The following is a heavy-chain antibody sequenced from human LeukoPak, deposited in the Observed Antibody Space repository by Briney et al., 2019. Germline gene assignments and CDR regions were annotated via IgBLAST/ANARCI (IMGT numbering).Heavy chain of an antibody. V-gene: IGHV3-23*01. Sequence: PGGSLRLSCAASGVTLSTYAMSWARQAPGKGLEWVSAISGSGGSTYYADSVKGRFTISRDNSKNTLYLQMNSLRAEDTAVYYCAKGPDTALDWFDPWGQGTLVTVSS. D-gene: IGHD5-18*01. CDR2: ISGSGGST. CDR3: AKGPDTALDWFDP. CDR1: GVTLSTYA. J-gene: IGHJ5*02.